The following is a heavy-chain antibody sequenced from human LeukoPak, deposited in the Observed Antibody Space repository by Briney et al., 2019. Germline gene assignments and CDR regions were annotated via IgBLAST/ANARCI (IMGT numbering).Heavy chain of an antibody. D-gene: IGHD2-2*01. J-gene: IGHJ5*02. CDR3: ARDPGGSTTYNWFDP. V-gene: IGHV1-2*02. Sequence: ASVTVSCKASGYTFTGYYMHWVRQAPGQGLEWMGWINPNSGGTNYAQKFQGRVTMTRDTSISTAYMELSRFRSDDTAVYYCARDPGGSTTYNWFDPWGQGTLVTVSS. CDR2: INPNSGGT. CDR1: GYTFTGYY.